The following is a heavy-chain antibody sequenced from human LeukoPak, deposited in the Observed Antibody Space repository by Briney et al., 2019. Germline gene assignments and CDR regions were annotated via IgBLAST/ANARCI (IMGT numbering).Heavy chain of an antibody. V-gene: IGHV3-30-3*01. Sequence: GGSLRLSRAASGFTFSTYAMHWVRQAPGKGLEWVALISYDGSNKNYADSVKGRFTISRDNSKNTLYLQMNSLRAEDTAVYYCASGEQQPNWGQGTLVTVSS. D-gene: IGHD6-13*01. J-gene: IGHJ4*02. CDR1: GFTFSTYA. CDR3: ASGEQQPN. CDR2: ISYDGSNK.